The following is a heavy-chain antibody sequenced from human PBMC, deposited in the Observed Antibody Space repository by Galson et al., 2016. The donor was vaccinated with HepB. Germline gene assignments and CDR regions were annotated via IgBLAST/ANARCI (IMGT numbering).Heavy chain of an antibody. V-gene: IGHV3-53*01. CDR1: GFSVSDNY. D-gene: IGHD2-15*01. Sequence: SLRLSCAVSGFSVSDNYMSWVRQAPGQGLEWVSLMYSDGRTHYADSAKGRFTISRDNYKNTVFLQMKSLRAEDSAVYFCYSSLGYCRGETCFGRYWGQGTLVTVSA. J-gene: IGHJ4*02. CDR2: MYSDGRT. CDR3: YSSLGYCRGETCFGRY.